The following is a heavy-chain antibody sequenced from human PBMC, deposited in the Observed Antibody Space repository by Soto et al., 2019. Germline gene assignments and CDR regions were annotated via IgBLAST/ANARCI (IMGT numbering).Heavy chain of an antibody. CDR3: ARTSYDILTGRLDAFDI. D-gene: IGHD3-9*01. J-gene: IGHJ3*02. V-gene: IGHV4-30-2*01. CDR2: ISHGGNT. CDR1: GGSINNGGYS. Sequence: QLQLQESGSRLVRPSQTLPLSCTVSGGSINNGGYSWSWLRQPPGKGLEWIGYISHGGNTYYNPSLRRRVIMSIDKSKNHFSLGLKSVTAADTATYYCARTSYDILTGRLDAFDIWGQGTMVTVSS.